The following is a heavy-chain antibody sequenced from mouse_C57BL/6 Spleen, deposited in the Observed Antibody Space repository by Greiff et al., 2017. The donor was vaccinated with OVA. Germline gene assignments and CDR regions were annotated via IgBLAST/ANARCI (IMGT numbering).Heavy chain of an antibody. J-gene: IGHJ4*01. V-gene: IGHV1-78*01. CDR3: AREGNDYDGDYYAMDY. CDR2: IYPRDGST. D-gene: IGHD2-4*01. CDR1: GYTFTDHT. Sequence: VQLQQSDAELVKPGASVKISCKVSGYTFTDHTIHWMKQRPEQGLEWIGYIYPRDGSTKYNEKFKGKATLTADKSSSTAYMQLNSLTSEDSAVYFCAREGNDYDGDYYAMDYWGQGTSVTVSS.